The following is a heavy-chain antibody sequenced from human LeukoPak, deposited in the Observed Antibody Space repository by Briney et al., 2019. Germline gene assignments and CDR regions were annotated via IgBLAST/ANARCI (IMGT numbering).Heavy chain of an antibody. J-gene: IGHJ6*02. CDR3: TRNPGMDV. CDR1: GFTFSTYW. Sequence: GSLRLSCAASGFTFSTYWMHWVRQAPGKGLVWVSRINGDGSSSTYADSVKGRFTISRDNAKNTLYLQMNSLRTEDTAVYYCTRNPGMDVWGQGTTVTVCS. CDR2: INGDGSSS. V-gene: IGHV3-74*01.